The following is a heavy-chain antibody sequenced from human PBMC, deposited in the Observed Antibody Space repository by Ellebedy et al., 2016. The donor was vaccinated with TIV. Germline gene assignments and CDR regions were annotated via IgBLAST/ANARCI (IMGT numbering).Heavy chain of an antibody. CDR1: GFTFSSYA. CDR3: ARDGRQLDDYYSCSMDV. V-gene: IGHV3-30-3*01. CDR2: ISYAGSNK. Sequence: GESLKISCAASGFTFSSYAMHWVRQAPGKGLEWVEHISYAGSNKDYADSAKGRFTISRDNSKNTLHLQMNSLRGEDTAVYYCARDGRQLDDYYSCSMDVWGQGTTVTVSS. J-gene: IGHJ6*02. D-gene: IGHD6-6*01.